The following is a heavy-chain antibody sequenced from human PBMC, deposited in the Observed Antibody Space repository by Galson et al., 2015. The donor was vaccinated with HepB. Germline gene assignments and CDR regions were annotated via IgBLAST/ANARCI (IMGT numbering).Heavy chain of an antibody. CDR1: GYTFTSYY. CDR3: ARGVSGAAGTGNWFDP. Sequence: SVKVSCKASGYTFTSYYMHWVRQAPGQGLEWMGIINPSGGSTSYAQKFQGRVTMTRDTSTSTVYMELSSLRSEDTAVYYCARGVSGAAGTGNWFDPWGQGTLVTVSS. D-gene: IGHD6-13*01. CDR2: INPSGGST. J-gene: IGHJ5*02. V-gene: IGHV1-46*01.